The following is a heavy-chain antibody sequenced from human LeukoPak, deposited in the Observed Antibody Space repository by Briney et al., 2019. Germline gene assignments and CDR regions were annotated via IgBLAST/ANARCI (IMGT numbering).Heavy chain of an antibody. J-gene: IGHJ5*02. CDR2: IIPILGIA. CDR1: GGTFSSYA. D-gene: IGHD6-13*01. CDR3: ARGVEQLPGFDP. V-gene: IGHV1-69*04. Sequence: ASVKVSCKASGGTFSSYAISWVRQAPGQGLEWMGRIIPILGIANYAQKFQGRVTITADKSTSTAYMELSSLRSEDTAVYYCARGVEQLPGFDPWGQGTLVTVSS.